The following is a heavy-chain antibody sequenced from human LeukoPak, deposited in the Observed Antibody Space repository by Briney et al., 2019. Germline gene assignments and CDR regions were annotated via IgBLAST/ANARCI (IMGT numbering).Heavy chain of an antibody. CDR2: IYYSGST. CDR1: GGSISSYY. D-gene: IGHD3-9*01. CDR3: ARRVRYYDILTGYNNWFDP. Sequence: SETLSLTCTVSGGSISSYYWSWIRQPPGKGLEWIGYIYYSGSTSYNPSLKSRVTISVDTSKNQFSLKLSSVTAADTAVYYCARRVRYYDILTGYNNWFDPWGQGTLVTVSS. V-gene: IGHV4-59*08. J-gene: IGHJ5*02.